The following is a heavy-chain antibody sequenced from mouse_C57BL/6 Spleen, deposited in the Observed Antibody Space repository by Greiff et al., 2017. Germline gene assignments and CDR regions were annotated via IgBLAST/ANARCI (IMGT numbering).Heavy chain of an antibody. CDR3: SYYYGSSYPYAMYY. CDR1: GYTFTDYY. J-gene: IGHJ4*01. V-gene: IGHV1-19*01. D-gene: IGHD1-1*01. Sequence: EVMLVESGPVLVKPGASVKMSCKASGYTFTDYYMNWVKQSHGKSLEWIGVINPYNGGTSYNQKFKGKATLTVDKSSSTAYVELNSLTSEDSAVYYVSYYYGSSYPYAMYYWGQGTSVTVSS. CDR2: INPYNGGT.